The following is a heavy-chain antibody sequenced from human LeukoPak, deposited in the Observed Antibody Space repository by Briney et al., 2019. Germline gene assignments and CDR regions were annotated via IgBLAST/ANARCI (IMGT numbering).Heavy chain of an antibody. D-gene: IGHD3-3*01. CDR3: AKTIHSDFWRGYYSYFDY. Sequence: GGSLRLSREASGFTFNSYAMNWVRQAPGKGLEWLSMISGSGDNTYYADSVKGRFTISRDNSKNTLYLQMSSLGAGDTAIYYCAKTIHSDFWRGYYSYFDYWGRGTLVTVSS. CDR2: ISGSGDNT. J-gene: IGHJ4*02. CDR1: GFTFNSYA. V-gene: IGHV3-23*01.